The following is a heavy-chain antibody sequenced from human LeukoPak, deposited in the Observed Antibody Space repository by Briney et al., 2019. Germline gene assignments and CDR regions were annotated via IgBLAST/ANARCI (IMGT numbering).Heavy chain of an antibody. J-gene: IGHJ4*02. V-gene: IGHV7-4-1*02. CDR1: GYTFTSYA. Sequence: ASVKVSCKASGYTFTSYAMNWVRQAPGQGLEWMGWINTNTGNPTYAQGFTGRFVFSLDTSVSTAYLQISSLKAEDTAVYYCARDKSLDSGYDPLINSYGTKKPIYYFDYWGQGTLVTVSS. CDR2: INTNTGNP. D-gene: IGHD5-12*01. CDR3: ARDKSLDSGYDPLINSYGTKKPIYYFDY.